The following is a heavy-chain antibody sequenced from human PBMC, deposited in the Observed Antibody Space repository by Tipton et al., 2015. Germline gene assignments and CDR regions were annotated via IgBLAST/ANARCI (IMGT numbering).Heavy chain of an antibody. CDR1: GGSISSYY. CDR2: IFHSGIT. CDR3: ARDCSSASCYSPGWFDP. V-gene: IGHV4-59*01. Sequence: GLVKPSETLSLTCTVSGGSISSYYWSWIRQPPGKELEWIGYIFHSGITNYNPSLKNRVTVSVDMSKNQFSLKLRSVTTADTAVYYCARDCSSASCYSPGWFDPWGQGILVTVSS. D-gene: IGHD2-2*02. J-gene: IGHJ5*02.